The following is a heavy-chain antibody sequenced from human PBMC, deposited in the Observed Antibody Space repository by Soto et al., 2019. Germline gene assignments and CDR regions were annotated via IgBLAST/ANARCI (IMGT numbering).Heavy chain of an antibody. Sequence: EVQLVESGGGLVKPGGSLRLSCAASGFTFSSYSMNWVRQAPGKGLEWVSSISSSSSYIYYADSVKGRFTISRDNAKNTLYLQMNSLRAEDTAVYYCARGAQYYDFWSGYYRGWVDPWGQGTLVTVSS. CDR2: ISSSSSYI. V-gene: IGHV3-21*01. CDR1: GFTFSSYS. J-gene: IGHJ5*02. CDR3: ARGAQYYDFWSGYYRGWVDP. D-gene: IGHD3-3*01.